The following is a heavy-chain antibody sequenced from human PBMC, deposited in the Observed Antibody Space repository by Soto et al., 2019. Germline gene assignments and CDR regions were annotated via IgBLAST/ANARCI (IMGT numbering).Heavy chain of an antibody. CDR1: GFTFSSYA. Sequence: PGGSLRLSCAASGFTFSSYAMHWVRQAPGKGLEWVAVISYDGSNKYYADSVKGRFTISRDNSKNTLYLQMNSLRAEDTAVYYCAREAGSYRNYFDYWGQGTLVTVSS. D-gene: IGHD1-26*01. J-gene: IGHJ4*02. V-gene: IGHV3-30-3*01. CDR2: ISYDGSNK. CDR3: AREAGSYRNYFDY.